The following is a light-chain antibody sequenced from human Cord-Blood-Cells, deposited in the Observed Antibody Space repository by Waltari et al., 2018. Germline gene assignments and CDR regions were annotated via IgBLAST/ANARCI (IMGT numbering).Light chain of an antibody. CDR1: SSNIGSNY. Sequence: PPSASGTPGQRVTISCSGSSSNIGSNYVYWYQQHPGTTPKLLIYRNNQRPSGVPDRFSGSKSGTSASLAISGLRSEDEADYYCAAWDDSLSGPVFGGGTKLTVL. CDR2: RNN. J-gene: IGLJ3*02. CDR3: AAWDDSLSGPV. V-gene: IGLV1-47*01.